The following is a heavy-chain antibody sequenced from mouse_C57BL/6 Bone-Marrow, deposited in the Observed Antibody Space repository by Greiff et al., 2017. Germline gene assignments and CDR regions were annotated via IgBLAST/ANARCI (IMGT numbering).Heavy chain of an antibody. Sequence: QVQLQQSGAELVRPGASVTLSCKASGYTFTDYEMHWVKQTPVHGLEWIGAIDPETGGTAYNQKFKGKAILTADKSSSTAYMELRSLTSEDSAVYYCTRLTGMGFAYGGQGTLVTVSA. CDR1: GYTFTDYE. CDR2: IDPETGGT. D-gene: IGHD4-1*01. V-gene: IGHV1-15*01. J-gene: IGHJ3*01. CDR3: TRLTGMGFAY.